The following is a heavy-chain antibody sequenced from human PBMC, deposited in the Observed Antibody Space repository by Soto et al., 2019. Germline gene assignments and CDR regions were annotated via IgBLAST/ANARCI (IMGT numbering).Heavy chain of an antibody. D-gene: IGHD6-19*01. Sequence: EVQLLESGGGLVQPGGSLRLSCAASGLTLNTYDMSWVRQAPGKGLQWVSSLRGRSGDSTDYAESVKGRFTISRDSSKNTLYLQMNSLRVEDTALYYCAKDLGTVADYWGQGALVTVSS. J-gene: IGHJ4*02. CDR2: LRGRSGDST. CDR1: GLTLNTYD. CDR3: AKDLGTVADY. V-gene: IGHV3-23*01.